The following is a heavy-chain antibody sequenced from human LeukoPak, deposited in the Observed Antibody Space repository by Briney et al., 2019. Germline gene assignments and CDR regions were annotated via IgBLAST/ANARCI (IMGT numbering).Heavy chain of an antibody. Sequence: GGSLRLSCAASGFTFSTYWMHWVRQAPGKGLVWVSRINGDGGSRNYADSVRGRFTISRDNAKNTLYLQMSSLRVEDTAVYYCASASSHRTAAGGDYWGQGTLVTVST. V-gene: IGHV3-74*01. CDR2: INGDGGSR. J-gene: IGHJ4*02. D-gene: IGHD6-13*01. CDR1: GFTFSTYW. CDR3: ASASSHRTAAGGDY.